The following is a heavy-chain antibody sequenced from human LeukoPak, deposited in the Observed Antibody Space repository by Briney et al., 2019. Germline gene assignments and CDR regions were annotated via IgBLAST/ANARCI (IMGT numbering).Heavy chain of an antibody. CDR3: ARDSDWNDIFDY. D-gene: IGHD1-1*01. Sequence: GFLRLSCAASGFTFSIYSMNWVRQAPGKGLEWVSSISSSSTYIYYADSVKGRFTISRDNAKNSLYLQMNSLRAEDTAVYYCARDSDWNDIFDYWGQGTLVTVSS. CDR1: GFTFSIYS. J-gene: IGHJ4*02. V-gene: IGHV3-21*01. CDR2: ISSSSTYI.